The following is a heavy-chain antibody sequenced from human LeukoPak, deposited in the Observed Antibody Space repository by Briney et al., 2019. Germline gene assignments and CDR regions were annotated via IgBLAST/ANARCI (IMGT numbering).Heavy chain of an antibody. CDR3: ARVGVGVAAAVWYYYGMDV. CDR2: IYHSGST. D-gene: IGHD6-13*01. CDR1: GYTISSGYY. V-gene: IGHV4-38-2*02. J-gene: IGHJ6*02. Sequence: SETLSLTCTVSGYTISSGYYWGWIRQPPGKGLEWIGSIYHSGSTYYNPSLKSRVTISVDTSKNQFSLKLSSVTAADTAVYYCARVGVGVAAAVWYYYGMDVWGQGTTVTVSS.